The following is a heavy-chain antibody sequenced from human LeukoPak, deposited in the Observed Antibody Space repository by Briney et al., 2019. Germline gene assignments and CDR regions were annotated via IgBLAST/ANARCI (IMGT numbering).Heavy chain of an antibody. D-gene: IGHD6-19*01. Sequence: GASVKVSCKASGYTFTGHYMHWVRQAPGQGLEWMGWINPNSGGTNYAQKFQGRVTMTRDTSISTAYMELNSLRSDDTAVYSCASGIAVAALDYWGHGTLVTVSS. CDR2: INPNSGGT. J-gene: IGHJ4*01. CDR1: GYTFTGHY. V-gene: IGHV1-2*02. CDR3: ASGIAVAALDY.